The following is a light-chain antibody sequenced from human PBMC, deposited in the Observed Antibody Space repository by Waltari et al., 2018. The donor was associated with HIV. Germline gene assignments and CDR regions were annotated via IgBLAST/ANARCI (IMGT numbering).Light chain of an antibody. CDR2: GAS. CDR1: QNVITN. Sequence: EIVMTQSPATLSVSPGERVTFSCRASQNVITNLAWYQQKPGQAPSLLIYGASTRASGIPARFTGGGSGSDFTLTINSLQSEDCGLYYCQQYNGWPRTFGQGTKV. CDR3: QQYNGWPRT. V-gene: IGKV3-15*01. J-gene: IGKJ1*01.